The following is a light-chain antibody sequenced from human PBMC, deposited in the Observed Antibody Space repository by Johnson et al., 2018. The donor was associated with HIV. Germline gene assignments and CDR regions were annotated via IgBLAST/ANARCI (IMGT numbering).Light chain of an antibody. CDR1: SSNIESNY. V-gene: IGLV1-51*02. J-gene: IGLJ1*01. CDR3: GTWDSSLSAHYV. CDR2: ENN. Sequence: QSVLTQPPSVSAAPGQKVTISCSGSSSNIESNYVSWYQQLPGAIPKLLIFENNKRPSGIPYRFSGSKSGTSATLGIAGLQTGYEADYYCGTWDSSLSAHYVFGTGTKITVL.